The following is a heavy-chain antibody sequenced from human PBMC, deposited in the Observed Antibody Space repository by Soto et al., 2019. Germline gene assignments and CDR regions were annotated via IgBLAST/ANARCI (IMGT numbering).Heavy chain of an antibody. CDR2: MSGSGSYI. CDR3: ATIGYDLDV. Sequence: DVLLVESGGGLVNRGGSWRLSGSAPGLTFGGFGLTWVRQAPGKGLEWVSSMSGSGSYIYYANSVKGRFTISRDIANNSLFLQMNSLKVDDTAVYYCATIGYDLDVWGQGTTVTVSS. V-gene: IGHV3-21*01. CDR1: GLTFGGFG. J-gene: IGHJ6*02.